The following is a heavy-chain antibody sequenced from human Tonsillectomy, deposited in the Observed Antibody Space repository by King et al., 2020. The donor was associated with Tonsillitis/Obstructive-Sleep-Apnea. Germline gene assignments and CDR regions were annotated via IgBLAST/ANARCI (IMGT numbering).Heavy chain of an antibody. Sequence: VQLVESGGDLVKPGGSLRLSCAASGFTFSDAWMSWVRRAPGKGLEWVGRIKSESHGGTKEYTVPVKDRFTISRDDSENTVYLPMNSLKTEDTAVYYCTPESLHNWKGDYWGQGTPVTVSS. CDR3: TPESLHNWKGDY. CDR1: GFTFSDAW. CDR2: IKSESHGGTK. J-gene: IGHJ4*02. D-gene: IGHD1-20*01. V-gene: IGHV3-15*01.